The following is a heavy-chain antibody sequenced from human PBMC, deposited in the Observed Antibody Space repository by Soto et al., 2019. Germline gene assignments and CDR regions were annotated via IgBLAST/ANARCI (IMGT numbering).Heavy chain of an antibody. CDR3: GRYIPGQEFKV. CDR2: MRATSRDT. J-gene: IGHJ4*02. CDR1: GDTFTNFD. V-gene: IGHV1-8*01. Sequence: QVQLVQSGAEVKKPGASVKVSCKPSGDTFTNFDLTWVRQAAGKGLEWLGWMRATSRDTGHAQKFRGRVSMTRDISMNTAYRGLSSLKAEDTAVYYCGRYIPGQEFKVRGQGTLVIVSS.